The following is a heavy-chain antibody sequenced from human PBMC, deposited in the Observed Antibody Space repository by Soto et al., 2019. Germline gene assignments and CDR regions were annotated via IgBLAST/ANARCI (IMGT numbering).Heavy chain of an antibody. Sequence: QLQESGPGLVRPSETLSLICTVSGASVTSAGYYWSWIWQPPGKGLEWIGYVSSTGSTIYNSALNSRVTMSLDMPKNQSSLRLDSVTAADTAVYYCARYCSNTNCYMLDYWGQGTLVTASS. CDR3: ARYCSNTNCYMLDY. CDR2: VSSTGST. V-gene: IGHV4-61*08. D-gene: IGHD2-2*02. CDR1: GASVTSAGYY. J-gene: IGHJ4*02.